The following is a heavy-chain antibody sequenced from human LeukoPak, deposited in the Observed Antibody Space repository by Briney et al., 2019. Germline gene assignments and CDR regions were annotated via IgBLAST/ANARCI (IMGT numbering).Heavy chain of an antibody. J-gene: IGHJ3*01. CDR1: GFIFSDYY. V-gene: IGHV3-11*01. D-gene: IGHD3-3*01. CDR2: ISSSGSTI. Sequence: GGSLRLSCAASGFIFSDYYMSWIRQAPRKGLEWVSYISSSGSTIYYADSVKGRFTISRDNAKNSLYLQMNSLRDEDTALYYCAIHGGGTIRIEAFDVWGQGTMVTISS. CDR3: AIHGGGTIRIEAFDV.